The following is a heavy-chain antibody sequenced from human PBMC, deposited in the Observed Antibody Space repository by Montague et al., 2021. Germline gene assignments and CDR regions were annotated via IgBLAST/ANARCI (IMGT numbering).Heavy chain of an antibody. CDR2: IKQDGSEK. Sequence: SLRLSCAASGFTFSNYWMSWVRQAPGKGLEWVANIKQDGSEKHYVDSVKGRFTISRDNAKNSLYLQMNSLRAEDTAVYFYARDQGQGYCGGDCYVGLDXWGRGTLVTVSS. D-gene: IGHD2-21*01. CDR3: ARDQGQGYCGGDCYVGLDX. CDR1: GFTFSNYW. J-gene: IGHJ4*02. V-gene: IGHV3-7*01.